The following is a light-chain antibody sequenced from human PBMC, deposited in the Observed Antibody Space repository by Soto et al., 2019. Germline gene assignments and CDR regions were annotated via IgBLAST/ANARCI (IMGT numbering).Light chain of an antibody. Sequence: EIVLTQSPATLSLSPGERATLSCRASQSVSSYLAWYQQKPGQAPRLLIYDASNRATGIPARFSGSGSGTDFTLTISRLEPEDFAVYFCQQYGNSPQITFGQGTRLETK. J-gene: IGKJ5*01. CDR3: QQYGNSPQIT. V-gene: IGKV3-11*01. CDR2: DAS. CDR1: QSVSSY.